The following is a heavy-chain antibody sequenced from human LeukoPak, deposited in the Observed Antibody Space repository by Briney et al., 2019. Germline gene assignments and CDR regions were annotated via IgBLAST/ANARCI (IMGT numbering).Heavy chain of an antibody. Sequence: PSETLSLTCTVSGGSISNYYWNWIRQPAGKGLEWIGRIYTSGSTNYNPSLKSRVTISVDTSKNQFSLKLSSVTAADTAVYYCARDLSTDAFDIWGQGTMVTVSS. J-gene: IGHJ3*02. CDR2: IYTSGST. D-gene: IGHD3-3*02. V-gene: IGHV4-4*07. CDR1: GGSISNYY. CDR3: ARDLSTDAFDI.